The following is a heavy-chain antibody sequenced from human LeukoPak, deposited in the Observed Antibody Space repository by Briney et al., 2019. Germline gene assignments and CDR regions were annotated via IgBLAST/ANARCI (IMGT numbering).Heavy chain of an antibody. Sequence: GESLRVSCAASGFAFSSYAMHWVRQAPGKGLEWVAVISYDGSNKYYADSVKGRFTISRDNSKNTLYLQMNSLRPDDTAVYYCAREMVGAIYFDCWGQGTLVTVSS. V-gene: IGHV3-30-3*01. CDR1: GFAFSSYA. CDR3: AREMVGAIYFDC. D-gene: IGHD1-26*01. J-gene: IGHJ4*02. CDR2: ISYDGSNK.